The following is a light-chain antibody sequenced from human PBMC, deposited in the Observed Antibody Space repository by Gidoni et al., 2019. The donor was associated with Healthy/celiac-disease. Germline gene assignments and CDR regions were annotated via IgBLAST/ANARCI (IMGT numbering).Light chain of an antibody. V-gene: IGKV3-20*01. Sequence: EIVLPQAPGTLSLSPGERATLSCRASQSVSSSYLAWYQQKPGQAPRLLIYGASSSATGIPDRFSGSGSGTDFTLTISRLEPEDFAVYYCQQYGSSLAITFGQGTRLEIK. J-gene: IGKJ5*01. CDR1: QSVSSSY. CDR3: QQYGSSLAIT. CDR2: GAS.